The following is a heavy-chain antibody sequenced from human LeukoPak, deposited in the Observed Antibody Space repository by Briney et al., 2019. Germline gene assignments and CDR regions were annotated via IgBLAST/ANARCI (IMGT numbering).Heavy chain of an antibody. J-gene: IGHJ4*02. CDR2: ISYDGSNK. CDR3: ARDRASYYYDSSGYYGSGDLYFDY. D-gene: IGHD3-22*01. CDR1: GFTFSSYA. V-gene: IGHV3-30-3*01. Sequence: GGSLRPSCAASGFTFSSYAMHWVRQAPGKGLEWVAVISYDGSNKYYADSVKGRFTISRDNSKNTLYLQMNSLRAEDTAVYYCARDRASYYYDSSGYYGSGDLYFDYWGQGTLVTVSS.